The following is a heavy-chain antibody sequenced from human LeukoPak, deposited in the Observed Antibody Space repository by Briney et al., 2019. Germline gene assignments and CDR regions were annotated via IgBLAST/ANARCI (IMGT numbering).Heavy chain of an antibody. CDR2: ISYDGSNK. Sequence: PGRSLRLSCAASGFTFSSYGMHWVRQAPGKGLEWVAVISYDGSNKYYADSVKGRFTISRDNSKNTLYLQMNSLRAEDTAVYYCAKDQGGYNWNDYWGQGTLVTVS. V-gene: IGHV3-30*18. CDR3: AKDQGGYNWNDY. J-gene: IGHJ4*02. CDR1: GFTFSSYG. D-gene: IGHD1-20*01.